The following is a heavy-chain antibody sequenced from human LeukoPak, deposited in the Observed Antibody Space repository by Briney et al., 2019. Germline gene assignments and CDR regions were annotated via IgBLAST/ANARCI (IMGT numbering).Heavy chain of an antibody. D-gene: IGHD6-19*01. CDR3: ARDSSGWAYNWFDP. CDR2: IYYSGST. CDR1: GGSISSYY. J-gene: IGHJ5*02. Sequence: PSETLSLTCTVSGGSISSYYWSWIRQPPGKGLEWIGYIYYSGSTNYNSSLKSRVTISVDTSKNQFSLKLSSVTAADTAVYYCARDSSGWAYNWFDPWGQGTLVTVSS. V-gene: IGHV4-59*12.